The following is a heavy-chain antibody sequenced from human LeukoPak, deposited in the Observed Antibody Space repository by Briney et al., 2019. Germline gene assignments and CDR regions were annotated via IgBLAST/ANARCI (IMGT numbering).Heavy chain of an antibody. V-gene: IGHV3-30*01. Sequence: PGGSLRLSCTASGFTFRTYAMHWVRQAPGKGLEWVAVISYDGKNGYYADSVKGRFTISRDNSKNTVFLQMNRLRAEDTAVYYCARDHFSSSYYFDYWGQGTLVTVSS. D-gene: IGHD6-6*01. CDR2: ISYDGKNG. J-gene: IGHJ4*02. CDR3: ARDHFSSSYYFDY. CDR1: GFTFRTYA.